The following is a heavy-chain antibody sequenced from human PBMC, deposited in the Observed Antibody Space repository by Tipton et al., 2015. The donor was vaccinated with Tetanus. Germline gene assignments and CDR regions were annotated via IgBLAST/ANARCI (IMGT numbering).Heavy chain of an antibody. CDR3: ARDPGIASAGLWFDP. CDR2: IHHSGLA. J-gene: IGHJ5*02. D-gene: IGHD6-13*01. V-gene: IGHV4-30-4*01. Sequence: TLSLTCTVSGDSVSTGNFYWSWIRQPPGKGLEWIAFIHHSGLAFSKPSLKSRVSISIDTSQNQFSLRLTSVTVADTAVYYCARDPGIASAGLWFDPWGQGTLVTVSS. CDR1: GDSVSTGNFY.